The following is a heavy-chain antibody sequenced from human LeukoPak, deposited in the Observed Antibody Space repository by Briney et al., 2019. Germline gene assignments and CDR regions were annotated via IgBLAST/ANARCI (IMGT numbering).Heavy chain of an antibody. CDR3: ARGGDSRSWYWFDP. CDR2: IYYSGST. D-gene: IGHD6-13*01. J-gene: IGHJ5*02. V-gene: IGHV4-59*12. CDR1: GGSISSYY. Sequence: PSETLSLTCTVSGGSISSYYWSWIRQPPGKGLEWIGYIYYSGSTNYNPSLKSRATISVDTSKKQFSLKLSSVTAADTAVYYCARGGDSRSWYWFDPWGQGTLVTVSS.